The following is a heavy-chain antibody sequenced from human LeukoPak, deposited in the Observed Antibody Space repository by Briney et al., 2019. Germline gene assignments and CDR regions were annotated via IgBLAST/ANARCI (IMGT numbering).Heavy chain of an antibody. CDR3: AKAGYSSSSLDFYYYMDV. CDR2: IWYDGSNQ. D-gene: IGHD6-6*01. J-gene: IGHJ6*03. CDR1: GFTFNTYG. Sequence: PGGSLRLSCAASGFTFNTYGMHWVRQASGKGLEWVALIWYDGSNQYYADSVKGRFTISRDNFRNTLYLQMNSLGAEDTAVYYCAKAGYSSSSLDFYYYMDVWGKGTTVTVSS. V-gene: IGHV3-33*06.